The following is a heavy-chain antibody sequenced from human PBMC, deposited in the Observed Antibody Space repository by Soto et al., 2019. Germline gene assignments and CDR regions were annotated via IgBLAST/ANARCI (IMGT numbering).Heavy chain of an antibody. CDR3: ARVGYSFPFDY. Sequence: EVQLVESGGGLVQPGGSLRLSCAASGFTFSSYSMNWVRQAPGKGLEWVSYISSGSNTIYYADSVKGRFTISRDNAKNSLYRQMNSLRDEDTAVYYCARVGYSFPFDYWGQGTLLTVSS. CDR2: ISSGSNTI. CDR1: GFTFSSYS. J-gene: IGHJ4*02. V-gene: IGHV3-48*02. D-gene: IGHD5-18*01.